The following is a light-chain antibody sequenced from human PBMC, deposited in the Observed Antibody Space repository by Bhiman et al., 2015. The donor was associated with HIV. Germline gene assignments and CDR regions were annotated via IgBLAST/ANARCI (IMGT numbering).Light chain of an antibody. CDR3: FSYAGSPMV. V-gene: IGLV2-23*02. CDR2: DVS. J-gene: IGLJ1*01. Sequence: QSALTQPASVSGSPGQSITISCTGTSSDVGGYNYVSWYQHHPGKAPKLMIYDVSKRPSGVSNRFSGSKSGNTASLTISGLQAEDEADYYCFSYAGSPMVFGTGTKVTVL. CDR1: SSDVGGYNY.